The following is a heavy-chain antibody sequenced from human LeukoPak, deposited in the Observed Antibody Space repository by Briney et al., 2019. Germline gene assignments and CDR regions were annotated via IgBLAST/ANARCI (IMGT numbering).Heavy chain of an antibody. Sequence: PSETLSLTCTVSGGSISSSSHYWGWIRQPPGKGLEWIGSMYYRGSTYHNPSLKSRVTISVDTPKNQFSLKLSSVTAADTAVYYCARGDNRMDYYGSGQRGYFDYWGQGTLVTVSS. D-gene: IGHD3-10*01. J-gene: IGHJ4*02. CDR3: ARGDNRMDYYGSGQRGYFDY. CDR1: GGSISSSSHY. V-gene: IGHV4-39*07. CDR2: MYYRGST.